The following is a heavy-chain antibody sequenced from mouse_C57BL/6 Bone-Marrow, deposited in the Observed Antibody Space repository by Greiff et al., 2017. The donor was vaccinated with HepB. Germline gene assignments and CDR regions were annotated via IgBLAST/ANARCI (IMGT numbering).Heavy chain of an antibody. V-gene: IGHV1-80*01. CDR2: IYPGDGDT. D-gene: IGHD1-1*01. CDR1: GYAFSSYW. J-gene: IGHJ2*01. CDR3: ARSTYYYGSSGY. Sequence: QVQLQQSGAELVKPGASVKISCKASGYAFSSYWMNWVKQRPGKGLEWIGQIYPGDGDTNYNGKFKGKATLTADKSSSTAYMQLSSLTSEDSAVYFCARSTYYYGSSGYWGQGTTLTVSS.